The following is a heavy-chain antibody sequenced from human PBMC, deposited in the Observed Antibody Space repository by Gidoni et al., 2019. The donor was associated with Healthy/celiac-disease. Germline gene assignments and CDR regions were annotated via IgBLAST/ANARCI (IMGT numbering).Heavy chain of an antibody. Sequence: QVQLVESGGGVVQPGRSLRLSCAASGFTFSSYGMHWVRQAPGKGLEWVAVISYEGSNKYYADSVKGRFTISRDNSKNTLYLQMNSLRAEDTAVYYCAKVGDSSGYYHYYYGMDVWGQGTTVTVSS. V-gene: IGHV3-30*18. CDR1: GFTFSSYG. J-gene: IGHJ6*02. CDR2: ISYEGSNK. D-gene: IGHD3-22*01. CDR3: AKVGDSSGYYHYYYGMDV.